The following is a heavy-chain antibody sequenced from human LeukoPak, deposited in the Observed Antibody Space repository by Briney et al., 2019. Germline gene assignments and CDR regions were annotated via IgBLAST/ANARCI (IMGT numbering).Heavy chain of an antibody. V-gene: IGHV3-7*01. CDR2: IKQDGSEK. CDR1: GFTFATYW. D-gene: IGHD6-19*01. J-gene: IGHJ4*02. Sequence: PGGSLRLSCAASGFTFATYWMSWVRQAPGKGLEWVANIKQDGSEKYYVDSVKGRFTISRDNAKNSLYLQMNSLRAEDTAVYYCGRYGASSNPSSGWYGIDYWGQGTLVTVSS. CDR3: GRYGASSNPSSGWYGIDY.